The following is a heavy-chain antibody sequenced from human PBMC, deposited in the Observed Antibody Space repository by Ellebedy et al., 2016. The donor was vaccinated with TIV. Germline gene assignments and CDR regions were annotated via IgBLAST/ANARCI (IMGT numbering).Heavy chain of an antibody. CDR3: VRDASSSAWYSGTDV. CDR1: RGTFSSYA. Sequence: AASVKVSCKASRGTFSSYATGWVRQAPGQGLEWMGGIIPTFGTANYAQKFQGRVTITADESTSTVYMELSSLKSEDTAVYYCVRDASSSAWYSGTDVWGQGTTVTVSS. CDR2: IIPTFGTA. J-gene: IGHJ6*02. V-gene: IGHV1-69*13.